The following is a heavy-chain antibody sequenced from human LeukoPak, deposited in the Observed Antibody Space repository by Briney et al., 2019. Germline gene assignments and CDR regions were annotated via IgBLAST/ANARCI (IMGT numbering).Heavy chain of an antibody. D-gene: IGHD2-21*01. Sequence: GSLRLSCAASGLTVRSNYMNWVRQAPGKGLEWVSVLYTDTTTYYADSVKGRFTISRDNSKNTLYLQVSRLRAEDTAVYYCARDFGDGGFDYWGQGTLVTVSS. J-gene: IGHJ4*02. CDR3: ARDFGDGGFDY. CDR1: GLTVRSNY. V-gene: IGHV3-66*01. CDR2: LYTDTTT.